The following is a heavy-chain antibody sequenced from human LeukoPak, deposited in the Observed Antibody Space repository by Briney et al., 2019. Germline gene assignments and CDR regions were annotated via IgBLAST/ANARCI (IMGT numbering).Heavy chain of an antibody. D-gene: IGHD4-17*01. CDR3: AKRMTTVTNFDY. Sequence: GGSLRLSCAASGFTFSSCAMSWVRQAPGKGLEWVSGISGSGGGPIYADSVKGRFTISRDNSKNTLYLQMNSLRAEDPALYYCAKRMTTVTNFDYWGLGTLVTVSS. CDR2: ISGSGGGP. CDR1: GFTFSSCA. V-gene: IGHV3-23*01. J-gene: IGHJ4*02.